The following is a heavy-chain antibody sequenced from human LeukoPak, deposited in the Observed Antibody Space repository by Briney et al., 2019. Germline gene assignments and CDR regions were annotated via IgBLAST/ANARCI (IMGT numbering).Heavy chain of an antibody. Sequence: ASVTASCKASGYTFTSYGISWVRQAPGQGLEWMGWISAYNGNTNYAQKLQGRVTMTTDTSTSTAYMELRSLRSDDTAVYYCARARLGRPVDYWGQGTLVTVSS. CDR3: ARARLGRPVDY. J-gene: IGHJ4*02. CDR1: GYTFTSYG. V-gene: IGHV1-18*01. CDR2: ISAYNGNT. D-gene: IGHD6-19*01.